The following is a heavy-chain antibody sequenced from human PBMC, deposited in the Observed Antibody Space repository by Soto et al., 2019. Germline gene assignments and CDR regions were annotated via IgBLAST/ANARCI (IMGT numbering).Heavy chain of an antibody. CDR1: GDSISTYY. J-gene: IGHJ3*02. D-gene: IGHD3-16*01. Sequence: SETLSLTCAVSGDSISTYYWSWMRQPPGKGLEWIGYIYYSGSTNSNPSLKSRVTISEDTSKNQLSLKLSSVTAADTAVYYCARDAGGRGNGAFDIWGQGTMVTVSS. V-gene: IGHV4-59*01. CDR2: IYYSGST. CDR3: ARDAGGRGNGAFDI.